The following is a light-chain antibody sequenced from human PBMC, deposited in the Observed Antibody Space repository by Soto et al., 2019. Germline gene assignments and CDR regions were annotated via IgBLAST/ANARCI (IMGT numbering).Light chain of an antibody. CDR1: SSDGGGYNY. Sequence: QSALTQPASVSGSPGQSITISCTGTSSDGGGYNYVSWYQQHPGKAPKFMIYEVSNRPSGVSNRFSGSKSGNTASLTISGLKAEDEADYYCSSYTSSSTLVVFGGGTKLTVL. CDR3: SSYTSSSTLVV. CDR2: EVS. V-gene: IGLV2-14*01. J-gene: IGLJ2*01.